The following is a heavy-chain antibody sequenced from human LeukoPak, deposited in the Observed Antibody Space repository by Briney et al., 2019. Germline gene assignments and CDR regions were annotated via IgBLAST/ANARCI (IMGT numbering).Heavy chain of an antibody. Sequence: GGSLRLSCAASGFSFRSHGMNWVRQAPGKGLEWVSGISPRGDITYYKDSVRGRFTISRDNFKNTVSLQLNSLRTEDTAMYYCAKDDDWGRFNHWGQGTLVTVSS. D-gene: IGHD3-16*01. J-gene: IGHJ1*01. CDR1: GFSFRSHG. CDR2: ISPRGDIT. CDR3: AKDDDWGRFNH. V-gene: IGHV3-23*01.